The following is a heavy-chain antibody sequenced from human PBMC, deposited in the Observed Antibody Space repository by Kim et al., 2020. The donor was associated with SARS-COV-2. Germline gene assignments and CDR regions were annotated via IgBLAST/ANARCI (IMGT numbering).Heavy chain of an antibody. J-gene: IGHJ6*02. CDR3: AKGPWELLYGMDV. CDR1: GFTFSSYG. V-gene: IGHV3-30*18. CDR2: ISYDGSNK. Sequence: GGSLRLSCAASGFTFSSYGMHWVRQAPGKGLEWVAVISYDGSNKYYADSVKGRFTISRDNSKNTLYLQMNSLRAEDTAVYYCAKGPWELLYGMDVWGQGTTVTVSS. D-gene: IGHD1-26*01.